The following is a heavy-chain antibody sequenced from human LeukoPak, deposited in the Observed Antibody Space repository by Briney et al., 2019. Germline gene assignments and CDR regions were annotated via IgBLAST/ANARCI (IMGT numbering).Heavy chain of an antibody. CDR1: GFTFSSYE. CDR3: ARDIGDYGNDAFDI. Sequence: PGGSLGLSCAASGFTFSSYEMNWVRQAPGKGLEWVSYISSSGSTIYYADSVKGRFTISRDNAENSLYLQMNSLRAEDTAVYYCARDIGDYGNDAFDIWGQGTMVTVSS. J-gene: IGHJ3*02. CDR2: ISSSGSTI. D-gene: IGHD4-17*01. V-gene: IGHV3-48*03.